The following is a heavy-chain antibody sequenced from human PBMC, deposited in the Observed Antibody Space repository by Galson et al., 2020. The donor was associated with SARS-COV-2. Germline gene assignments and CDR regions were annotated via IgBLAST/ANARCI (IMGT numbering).Heavy chain of an antibody. CDR3: ARDLHIVVVTGVDY. CDR1: GFTFSSYA. V-gene: IGHV3-30*04. Sequence: GGSLRLSCAASGFTFSSYAMHWVRQAPGKGLEWVAVISYDGSNKYYADSVKGRFTISRDNSKNTLYLQMNSLRAEDTAVYYCARDLHIVVVTGVDYWGQGTLVTVSS. CDR2: ISYDGSNK. J-gene: IGHJ4*02. D-gene: IGHD2-21*02.